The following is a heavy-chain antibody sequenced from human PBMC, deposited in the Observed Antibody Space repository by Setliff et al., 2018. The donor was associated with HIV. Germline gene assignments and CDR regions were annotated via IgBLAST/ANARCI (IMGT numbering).Heavy chain of an antibody. D-gene: IGHD6-13*01. J-gene: IGHJ4*02. V-gene: IGHV4-34*01. CDR1: GGSFSGYY. CDR2: INHSEST. Sequence: SETLSLTCAVYGGSFSGYYWSWIRQPPGKGLEWIGEINHSESTNYNPSLKSRVTISVDTSKNQFSLKLSSVTAADTAVYYCARGGLTAAGTLLLVGYFDYWGQGTLVTVSS. CDR3: ARGGLTAAGTLLLVGYFDY.